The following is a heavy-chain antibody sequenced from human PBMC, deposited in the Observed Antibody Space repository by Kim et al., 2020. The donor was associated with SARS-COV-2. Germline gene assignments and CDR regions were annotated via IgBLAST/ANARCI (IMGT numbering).Heavy chain of an antibody. Sequence: SETLSLTCAVYGGSFSGYYWSWIRQPPGKGLEWIGEINHSGSTNYNPSLKSRVTISVDTSKNQFSLKLSSVTAADTAVYYCARGRSGWYQLLVFDYWGQGTLVTVSS. J-gene: IGHJ4*02. CDR3: ARGRSGWYQLLVFDY. D-gene: IGHD2-2*01. CDR2: INHSGST. CDR1: GGSFSGYY. V-gene: IGHV4-34*01.